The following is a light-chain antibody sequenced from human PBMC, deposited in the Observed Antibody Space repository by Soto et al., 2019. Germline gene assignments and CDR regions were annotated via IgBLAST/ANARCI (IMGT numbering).Light chain of an antibody. V-gene: IGLV2-14*01. CDR1: TSDFGFYNY. CDR3: SSYTSSPDEV. J-gene: IGLJ1*01. CDR2: EVT. Sequence: QSALPQPASVSGSPGQSITISCTGTTSDFGFYNYVSWYQHHPGKAPKLLIYEVTNRHSGVSNRFSGSKSGNTASLTISGLQAEDEADYYCSSYTSSPDEVFGTGTKGTVL.